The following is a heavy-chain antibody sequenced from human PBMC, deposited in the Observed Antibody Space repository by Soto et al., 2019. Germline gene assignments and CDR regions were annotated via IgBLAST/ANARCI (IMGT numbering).Heavy chain of an antibody. D-gene: IGHD1-7*01. V-gene: IGHV1-69*13. J-gene: IGHJ4*02. CDR2: IIPIFGTA. Sequence: ASVKVSCKASGGTFSSYAISWVRQAPGQGLEWMGGIIPIFGTANYAQKFQGRVTITADESTSTAYMELSSLRSEDTAVYYCARLNNWNYGIFDYWGQGTLVTVSS. CDR1: GGTFSSYA. CDR3: ARLNNWNYGIFDY.